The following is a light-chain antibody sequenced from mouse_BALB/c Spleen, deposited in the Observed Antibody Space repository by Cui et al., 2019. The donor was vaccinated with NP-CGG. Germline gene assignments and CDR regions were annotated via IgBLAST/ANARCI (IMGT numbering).Light chain of an antibody. CDR2: GTN. J-gene: IGLJ1*01. CDR3: ALWYSNQWV. CDR1: TGAVTTSNY. Sequence: QAVVTQESALTTSPGEPVTPTCRSSTGAVTTSNYANWVQEKPDHLFTGLIGGTNNRAPGVPARFSGSLIGDKAALTITGAQTEDEAIYFCALWYSNQWVFGGGTKLTVL. V-gene: IGLV1*01.